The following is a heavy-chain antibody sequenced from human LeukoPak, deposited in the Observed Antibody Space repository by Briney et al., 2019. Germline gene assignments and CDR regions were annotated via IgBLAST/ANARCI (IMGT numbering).Heavy chain of an antibody. CDR3: AKDSYTVKSFDY. V-gene: IGHV3-30*18. D-gene: IGHD4-17*01. CDR1: GFTFSSYG. Sequence: GGSLRLSCAASGFTFSSYGMHWVRQAPGKGLEWVAVISYDGSNKYYADSVKGRSTISRDNSKNTLYLQMNSLRAEDTAVYYCAKDSYTVKSFDYWGQGTLVTVSS. CDR2: ISYDGSNK. J-gene: IGHJ4*02.